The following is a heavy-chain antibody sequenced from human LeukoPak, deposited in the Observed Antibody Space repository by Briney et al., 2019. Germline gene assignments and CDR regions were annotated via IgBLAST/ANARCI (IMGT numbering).Heavy chain of an antibody. Sequence: SETLSLTCAVYGGSFSGYYWSWIRQPPGKGLEWIGEINHSGSTNYNPSLKSRVTISVDTSKNQFSLKLSSVTAADTAVYYCARKTAHDFWSGYYTYFDYWGQGTLVTVSS. CDR3: ARKTAHDFWSGYYTYFDY. CDR2: INHSGST. V-gene: IGHV4-34*01. D-gene: IGHD3-3*01. CDR1: GGSFSGYY. J-gene: IGHJ4*02.